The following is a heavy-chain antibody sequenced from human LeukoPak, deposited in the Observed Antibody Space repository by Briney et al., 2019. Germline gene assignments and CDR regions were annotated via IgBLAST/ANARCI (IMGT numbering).Heavy chain of an antibody. J-gene: IGHJ4*02. D-gene: IGHD5-12*01. CDR3: ARDHYSGYDQIDY. Sequence: SVKASCKASGYTFTSYGISWVRQAPGQGLEWMGGIIPIFGTANYAQKFQGRVTMTRDMSTSTVYMELSSLRSEDTAVYYCARDHYSGYDQIDYWGQGTLVTVSS. CDR2: IIPIFGTA. CDR1: GYTFTSYG. V-gene: IGHV1-69*05.